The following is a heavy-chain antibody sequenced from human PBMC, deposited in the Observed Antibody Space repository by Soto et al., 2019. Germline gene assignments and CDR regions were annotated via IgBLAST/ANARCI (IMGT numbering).Heavy chain of an antibody. J-gene: IGHJ3*02. Sequence: GESLKISCNGSGCSFTIYWISWVRQMPGKGLEWMGRIDPSDSYTNYSPSFQGHVTISADKSIRTAYLQWSSLKASDTALYYCAVSYGHDAFDIWGQGTMVTVSS. V-gene: IGHV5-10-1*01. CDR1: GCSFTIYW. D-gene: IGHD3-16*01. CDR2: IDPSDSYT. CDR3: AVSYGHDAFDI.